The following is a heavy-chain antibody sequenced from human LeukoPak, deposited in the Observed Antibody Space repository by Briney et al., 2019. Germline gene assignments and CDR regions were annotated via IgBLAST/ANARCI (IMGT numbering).Heavy chain of an antibody. V-gene: IGHV3-48*01. CDR1: GFTFSSYS. Sequence: PGGSLRLSCAASGFTFSSYSMNWVRQAPGKGLEWVSYISSSSSTIYYADSVKGRFTISRDSAKNSLYLQMNSLRAEDTAVYYCARAGRYCSSTSCPFDYWGQGTLVTVSS. J-gene: IGHJ4*02. CDR2: ISSSSSTI. D-gene: IGHD2-2*01. CDR3: ARAGRYCSSTSCPFDY.